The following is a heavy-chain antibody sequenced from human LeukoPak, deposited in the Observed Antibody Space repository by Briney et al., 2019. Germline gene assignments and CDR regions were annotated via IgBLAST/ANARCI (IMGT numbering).Heavy chain of an antibody. Sequence: GGSLRLSCAASGFTFSSYAMSWVRQAPGKGLEWVSAISGSGGSTYYADSVKGRFTISGDNSKNTLYLQMNSLRAEDTAVYYCAKLHYGSGSYYIIYYFDYWGQGTLVTVSS. V-gene: IGHV3-23*01. D-gene: IGHD3-10*01. CDR1: GFTFSSYA. CDR3: AKLHYGSGSYYIIYYFDY. CDR2: ISGSGGST. J-gene: IGHJ4*02.